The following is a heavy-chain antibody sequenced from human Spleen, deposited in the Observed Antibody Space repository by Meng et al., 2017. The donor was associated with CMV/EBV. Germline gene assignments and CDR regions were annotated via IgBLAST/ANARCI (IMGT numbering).Heavy chain of an antibody. CDR3: ARDWLNKAMDV. J-gene: IGHJ6*01. Sequence: GESLKISCAASGFTFSSYGMHWVRQAPGKGLVWVARINSDGSSTYADSVKGRFTISRDNAENSLYLQMNSLRAEDTAVYYCARDWLNKAMDVWGKGPRSPSPQ. CDR1: GFTFSSYG. V-gene: IGHV3-74*01. D-gene: IGHD1/OR15-1a*01. CDR2: INSDGSST.